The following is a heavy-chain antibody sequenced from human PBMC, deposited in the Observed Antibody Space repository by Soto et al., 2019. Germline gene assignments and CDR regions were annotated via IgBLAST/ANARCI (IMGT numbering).Heavy chain of an antibody. J-gene: IGHJ4*02. D-gene: IGHD5-18*01. CDR1: GTSVSNYY. CDR3: ARGGIQLSYAFDY. Sequence: SETLSLTCSVSGTSVSNYYWSWIRQPAGKGLEHIGRIYTSGSTSYNPSLKSRVTMSMDTSQTQIYLNLTSVTAADTAVYYCARGGIQLSYAFDYWGQGMLVTVSS. V-gene: IGHV4-4*07. CDR2: IYTSGST.